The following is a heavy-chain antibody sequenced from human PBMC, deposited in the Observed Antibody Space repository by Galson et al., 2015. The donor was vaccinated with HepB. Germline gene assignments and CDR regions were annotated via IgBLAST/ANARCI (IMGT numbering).Heavy chain of an antibody. J-gene: IGHJ4*02. CDR3: TRIPSGGYYYDY. Sequence: SLRLSCAAPGFTFSDHYIDWVRQAPGKGLEWVGRTRNKANGYTTEYAASVKGRFTIPRDDSQNSLYLQMNSLKIEDTAVYYCTRIPSGGYYYDYWGQGTLVTVSS. D-gene: IGHD3-22*01. CDR2: TRNKANGYTT. V-gene: IGHV3-72*01. CDR1: GFTFSDHY.